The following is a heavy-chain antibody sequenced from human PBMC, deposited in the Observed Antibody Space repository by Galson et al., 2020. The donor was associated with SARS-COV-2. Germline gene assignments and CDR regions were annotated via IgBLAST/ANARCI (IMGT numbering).Heavy chain of an antibody. J-gene: IGHJ4*02. CDR1: GYTFTSHD. Sequence: ASVKVSCKASGYTFTSHDINWVRQATGQGLEWMGWINPNSGNEGYAQKFQGRVTMTMNTSIRTAYMELSSLRPEDTAVYYCARAYTDYYDTSGDYIYYFDKWGQGTLVTVSS. V-gene: IGHV1-8*01. D-gene: IGHD3-22*01. CDR3: ARAYTDYYDTSGDYIYYFDK. CDR2: INPNSGNE.